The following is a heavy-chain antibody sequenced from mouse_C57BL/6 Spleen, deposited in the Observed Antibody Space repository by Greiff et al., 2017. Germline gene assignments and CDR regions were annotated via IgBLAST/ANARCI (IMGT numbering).Heavy chain of an antibody. V-gene: IGHV1-82*01. CDR1: GYAFSSSW. CDR2: IYPGDGDT. D-gene: IGHD1-1*01. J-gene: IGHJ4*01. CDR3: ARGYYYSSSYAKDY. Sequence: VKLMESGPELVKPGASVKISCKASGYAFSSSWMNWVKQRPGKGLEWIGRIYPGDGDTNYNGKFKGKATLTADKSSSTAYMQLSSLTSEDSAVYFCARGYYYSSSYAKDYWGQGTSVTVSS.